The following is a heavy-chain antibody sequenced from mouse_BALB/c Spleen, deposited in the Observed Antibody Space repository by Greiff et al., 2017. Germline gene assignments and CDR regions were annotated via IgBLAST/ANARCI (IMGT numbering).Heavy chain of an antibody. CDR3: ARQLVSHGYAMDY. CDR1: GFTFSSYT. D-gene: IGHD2-12*01. J-gene: IGHJ4*01. CDR2: ISNGGGST. V-gene: IGHV5-12-2*01. Sequence: EVHLVESGGGLVQPGGSLKLSCAASGFTFSSYTMSWVRQTPEKRLEWVAYISNGGGSTYYPDTVKGRFTISRDNAKNTLYLQMSSLKSEDTAMYYCARQLVSHGYAMDYWGQGTSVTVSS.